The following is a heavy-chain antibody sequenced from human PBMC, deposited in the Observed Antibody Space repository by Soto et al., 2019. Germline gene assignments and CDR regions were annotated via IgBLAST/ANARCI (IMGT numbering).Heavy chain of an antibody. Sequence: GGSLRLSCAASGFTFSSYWMHWVRQAPGKGQVWVSRINGDGSHTTYADSVKGRFTISIDNTKNTLFLQMNSLRAEDTVLYYCAISSTGNSPSDYWGQGALVTVSS. J-gene: IGHJ4*02. CDR3: AISSTGNSPSDY. CDR2: INGDGSHT. D-gene: IGHD3-9*01. CDR1: GFTFSSYW. V-gene: IGHV3-74*01.